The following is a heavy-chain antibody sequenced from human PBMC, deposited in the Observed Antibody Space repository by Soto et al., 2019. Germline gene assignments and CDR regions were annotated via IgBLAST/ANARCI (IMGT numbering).Heavy chain of an antibody. CDR3: ARDCSNYYNWFDP. J-gene: IGHJ5*02. CDR1: GFTFSDYY. Sequence: GSLRLSCAASGFTFSDYYMSWIRQAPGKGLEWVSYISSSGSTIYYADSVKGRFTISRDNAKNSLYLQMNSLRAEDTAVYYCARDCSNYYNWFDPWGQGTLVTVSS. V-gene: IGHV3-11*01. CDR2: ISSSGSTI. D-gene: IGHD4-4*01.